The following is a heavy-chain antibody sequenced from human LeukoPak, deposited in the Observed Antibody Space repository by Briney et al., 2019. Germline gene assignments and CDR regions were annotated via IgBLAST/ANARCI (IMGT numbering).Heavy chain of an antibody. CDR3: ARSSIVGATKTYYYYYYMDV. V-gene: IGHV2-70*11. CDR1: GFSLSTSGMC. CDR2: IDWDDDE. Sequence: SGPALVKPTQTLTLTCTFSGFSLSTSGMCVSWIRQPPGKALEWLARIDWDDDEYYSTSLKTRLTISKDTSKNQVVLTMTNMDPVNTATYYCARSSIVGATKTYYYYYYMDVWGKGTTVTVSS. J-gene: IGHJ6*03. D-gene: IGHD1-26*01.